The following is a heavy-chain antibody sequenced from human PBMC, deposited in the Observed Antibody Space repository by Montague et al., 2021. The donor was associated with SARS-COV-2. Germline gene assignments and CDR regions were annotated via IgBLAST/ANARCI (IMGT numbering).Heavy chain of an antibody. D-gene: IGHD6-6*01. CDR2: IDPAGGAT. V-gene: IGHV3-23*01. CDR1: GFTFSKFG. CDR3: ASSNFFAY. Sequence: SLRLSCPASGFTFSKFGMNWVRQAPGKGLEWVSTIDPAGGATYYADSVRGRFAISRDNSKNILSLQMDSLTADDTAVYYCASSNFFAYWGQGTLITASS. J-gene: IGHJ4*02.